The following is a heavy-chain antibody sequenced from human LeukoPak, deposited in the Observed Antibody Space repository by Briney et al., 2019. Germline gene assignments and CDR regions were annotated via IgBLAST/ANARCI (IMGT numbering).Heavy chain of an antibody. D-gene: IGHD6-6*01. CDR1: GFTFSSYV. CDR3: AKGSSSSRPYYFDS. J-gene: IGHJ4*02. Sequence: RGSLRLSCAASGFTFSSYVMSWVRQAPGKGQERVSAISSSSAGTYYADSVKGRFTVSRDNAINTLYLQMNSLRVEDTAVYYCAKGSSSSRPYYFDSWGQGTLVTVSS. CDR2: ISSSSAGT. V-gene: IGHV3-23*01.